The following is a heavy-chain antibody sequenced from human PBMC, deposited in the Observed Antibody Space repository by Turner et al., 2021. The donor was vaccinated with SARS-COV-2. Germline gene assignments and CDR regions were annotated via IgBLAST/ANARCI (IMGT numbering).Heavy chain of an antibody. D-gene: IGHD6-13*01. CDR1: GFTFSSYW. J-gene: IGHJ4*02. Sequence: EVQLVESGGGLVQPGGSLSISCAASGFTFSSYWMHWVRQAPGQGLLWVSRIDTDGSTTSYADSVKGRFTISRDNAKNTLYLQMNSLRAEDTAVYYCATSRSFDYWGQGTLVTVSS. CDR2: IDTDGSTT. CDR3: ATSRSFDY. V-gene: IGHV3-74*01.